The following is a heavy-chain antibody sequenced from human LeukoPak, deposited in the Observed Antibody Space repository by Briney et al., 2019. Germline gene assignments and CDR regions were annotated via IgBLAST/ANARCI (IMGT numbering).Heavy chain of an antibody. CDR3: TREYGFMTTVFHAFDI. D-gene: IGHD4-17*01. Sequence: SETLSLTCTVSGGSITSSSYYWGWIRQPPGKGLEWIGSVYYSGNTYYDSSLRSRVTISVDTSKNQFSLKLSSVTAADTAIYYCTREYGFMTTVFHAFDIWGQGTMVTVSS. J-gene: IGHJ3*02. CDR1: GGSITSSSYY. V-gene: IGHV4-39*07. CDR2: VYYSGNT.